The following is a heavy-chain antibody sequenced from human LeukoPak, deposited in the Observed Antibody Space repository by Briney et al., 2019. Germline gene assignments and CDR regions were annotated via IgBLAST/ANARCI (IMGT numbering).Heavy chain of an antibody. J-gene: IGHJ4*02. Sequence: GGSLRLSCAASGLIFSKYWMTWVRQAPGKGLEWVASIKPDGSEKYYLDSVKGRLTISRDNARDSLYLQMNSLRDDDTSVYFCARDASALYWGRGTLVTVSP. CDR2: IKPDGSEK. D-gene: IGHD6-19*01. V-gene: IGHV3-7*01. CDR1: GLIFSKYW. CDR3: ARDASALY.